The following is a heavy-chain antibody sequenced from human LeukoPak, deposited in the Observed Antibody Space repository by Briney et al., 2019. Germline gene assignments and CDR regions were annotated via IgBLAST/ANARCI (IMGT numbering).Heavy chain of an antibody. Sequence: GGSLRLSCAVSGFTFSSYWMHWVRQAPGKGLVWVSRIDRDGSRINYADSVKGRFTISRDNSKNTLYLQMNSLRAEDTAVYYCAKDQLGYYDSSGYYYYFDYWGQGTLVTVSS. D-gene: IGHD3-22*01. V-gene: IGHV3-74*01. J-gene: IGHJ4*02. CDR1: GFTFSSYW. CDR3: AKDQLGYYDSSGYYYYFDY. CDR2: IDRDGSRI.